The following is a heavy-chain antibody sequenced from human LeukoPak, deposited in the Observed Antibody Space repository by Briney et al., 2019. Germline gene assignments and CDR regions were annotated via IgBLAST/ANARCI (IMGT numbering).Heavy chain of an antibody. D-gene: IGHD5-24*01. CDR3: ARHGRMGTINPSY. V-gene: IGHV4-39*01. CDR1: GGSISNSSYY. CDR2: MYYSGTT. Sequence: SETLSLTCTVSGGSISNSSYYWGWIPQPPGKGLEWIGSMYYSGTTYYNPSLKSRAPISVDTSNNQFSLKLSSVTAADTAVYYCARHGRMGTINPSYWGQGTLVTVSS. J-gene: IGHJ4*02.